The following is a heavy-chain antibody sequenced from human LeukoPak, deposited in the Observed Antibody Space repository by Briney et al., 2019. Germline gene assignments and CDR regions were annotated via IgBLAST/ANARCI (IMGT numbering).Heavy chain of an antibody. Sequence: SETLSLTCGVSGGSISGSYWWSWVRQPPGKGLEWIGEIYHSGSTNYNPSLKSRVTISMDKSKNQFSLNLSSVTAADTAVYYCAKDGIERGAETDYMDVWGKGTTVTVSS. CDR1: GGSISGSYW. J-gene: IGHJ6*03. D-gene: IGHD1-1*01. CDR2: IYHSGST. CDR3: AKDGIERGAETDYMDV. V-gene: IGHV4-4*02.